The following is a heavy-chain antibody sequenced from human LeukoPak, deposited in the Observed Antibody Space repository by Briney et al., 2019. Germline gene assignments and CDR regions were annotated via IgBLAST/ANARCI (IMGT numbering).Heavy chain of an antibody. V-gene: IGHV4-39*07. Sequence: SETLSLTCTVSGGSISGSSYYWGWIRQPPGKGLEWIGSIYYSGRTYYNPSLKSRVTISIDTSRSQFSLRLSSVTAADTAVYYCARDRSGSSSLNAFDIWGQGTMVTVSS. CDR3: ARDRSGSSSLNAFDI. CDR1: GGSISGSSYY. J-gene: IGHJ3*02. D-gene: IGHD3-10*01. CDR2: IYYSGRT.